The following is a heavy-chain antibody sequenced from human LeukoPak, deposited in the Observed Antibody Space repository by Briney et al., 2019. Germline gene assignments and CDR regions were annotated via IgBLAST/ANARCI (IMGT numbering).Heavy chain of an antibody. V-gene: IGHV4-39*01. CDR2: IYYSGST. D-gene: IGHD3-16*01. J-gene: IGHJ5*02. Sequence: SETLPLTCTVSGGSISSSSYYCGWIRQPPGKGLEWIGSIYYSGSTYYNPSLKSRVTISVDTSKNQFSLKLSSVTAADTAVYYCARLREVGFDPWGQRTLVTVSS. CDR3: ARLREVGFDP. CDR1: GGSISSSSYY.